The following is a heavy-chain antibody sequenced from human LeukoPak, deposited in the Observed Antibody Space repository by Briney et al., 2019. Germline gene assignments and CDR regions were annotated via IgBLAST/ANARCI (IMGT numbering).Heavy chain of an antibody. CDR1: GGTFSSYA. CDR3: ARAYSSGSDGAFDI. D-gene: IGHD6-19*01. V-gene: IGHV1-18*01. Sequence: ASVKVSCKASGGTFSSYAISWVRQAPGQGLEWMGWISAYNGNTNYAQKLQGRVTMTTDTSTSTAYMELRSLRSDDTAVYYCARAYSSGSDGAFDIWGQGTMVTVSS. J-gene: IGHJ3*02. CDR2: ISAYNGNT.